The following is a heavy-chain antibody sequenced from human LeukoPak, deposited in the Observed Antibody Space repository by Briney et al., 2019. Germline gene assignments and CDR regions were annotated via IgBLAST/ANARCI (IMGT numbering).Heavy chain of an antibody. CDR3: AKEGVRGVHYFDY. J-gene: IGHJ4*02. Sequence: GGSLRLSCAASGFTFSSYAMTWVRQAPGKGLEWVSAISGSGDSTYYADSVKGRFTTSRDNSKNTLYLQMDSLRAEDTAVYYCAKEGVRGVHYFDYWGQGTLVTVSS. CDR2: ISGSGDST. D-gene: IGHD3-10*01. CDR1: GFTFSSYA. V-gene: IGHV3-23*01.